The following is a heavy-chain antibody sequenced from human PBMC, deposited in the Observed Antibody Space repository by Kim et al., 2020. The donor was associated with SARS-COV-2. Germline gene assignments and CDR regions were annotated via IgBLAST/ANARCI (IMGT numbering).Heavy chain of an antibody. J-gene: IGHJ6*03. V-gene: IGHV3-11*01. CDR2: ISSSGSTI. D-gene: IGHD3-22*01. Sequence: GGSLRLSCAASGFTFSDYYMSWVRQAPGKGLEWVSYISSSGSTIYYADSVKGRFTISRDNAKNSLYLQMNSLRAEDTAVYYCARASDGSSGYSLWRSYYCYMDVWGKGTPVTVS. CDR1: GFTFSDYY. CDR3: ARASDGSSGYSLWRSYYCYMDV.